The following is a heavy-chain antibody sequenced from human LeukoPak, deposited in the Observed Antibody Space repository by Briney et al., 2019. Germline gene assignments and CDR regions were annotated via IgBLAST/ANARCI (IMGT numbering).Heavy chain of an antibody. Sequence: GRSLRLSCAASGFTFDDYVMHWVRQAPGKGLEWVSGISWNSGSIGYADSVKGRFTISRDNAKNSLHLQMNSLRAEDMALYYCAKGSYDSSGYFDYWGQGTLVTVSS. CDR2: ISWNSGSI. CDR1: GFTFDDYV. V-gene: IGHV3-9*03. J-gene: IGHJ4*02. D-gene: IGHD3-22*01. CDR3: AKGSYDSSGYFDY.